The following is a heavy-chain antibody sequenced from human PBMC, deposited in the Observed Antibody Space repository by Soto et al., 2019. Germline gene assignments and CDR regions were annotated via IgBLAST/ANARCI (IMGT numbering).Heavy chain of an antibody. D-gene: IGHD4-17*01. CDR2: IYHVGTT. CDR1: GGSITSTNW. Sequence: QVQLQESGPGLVKPSGTLSLTCAVSGGSITSTNWWSWGRQPPGKVLECIGDIYHVGTTNYNPSLKSRVTISVDKSKNQFSLQLKSVTAADTAIYYCARGGTVTTFSDYWGQGTLVTVSS. J-gene: IGHJ4*02. V-gene: IGHV4-4*02. CDR3: ARGGTVTTFSDY.